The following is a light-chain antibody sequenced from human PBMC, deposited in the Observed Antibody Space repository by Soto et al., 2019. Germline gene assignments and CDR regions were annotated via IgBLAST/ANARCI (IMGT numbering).Light chain of an antibody. CDR3: QQYNNWPQT. CDR2: GAS. CDR1: QSVSSN. V-gene: IGKV3-15*01. J-gene: IGKJ1*01. Sequence: EIVMTQSPATLSVSPGERATLSCRASQSVSSNLAWYQQKPGQAPRLLIYGASTRATGIPARFSGSGSGTEFTLTISSLQSEDFAVYYCQQYNNWPQTFGQGNQVEIK.